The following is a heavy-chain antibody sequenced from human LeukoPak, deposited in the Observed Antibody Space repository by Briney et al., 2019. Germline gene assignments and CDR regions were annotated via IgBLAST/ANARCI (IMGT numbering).Heavy chain of an antibody. CDR1: GFTFSAYA. D-gene: IGHD7-27*01. CDR2: ISSNGGST. Sequence: TGGSLRLSCSASGFTFSAYAMYWVRQAPGKGLEYVSGISSNGGSTYYADSVKGRFTISRDNSKNTLYLQMSSLRVEDTAVYYCVKDHDWGAFHIRGQGTMVTVSS. J-gene: IGHJ3*02. V-gene: IGHV3-64D*06. CDR3: VKDHDWGAFHI.